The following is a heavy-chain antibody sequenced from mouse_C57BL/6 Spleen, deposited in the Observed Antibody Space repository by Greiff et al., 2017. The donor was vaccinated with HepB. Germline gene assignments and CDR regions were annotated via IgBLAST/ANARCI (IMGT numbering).Heavy chain of an antibody. CDR3: ACYDYPRFDY. V-gene: IGHV3-6*01. CDR2: ISYDGSN. CDR1: GYSITSGYY. J-gene: IGHJ2*01. Sequence: ESGPGLVKPSQSLSLTCSVTGYSITSGYYWNWIRQFPGNKLEWMGYISYDGSNNYNPSLKNRISITRDTSMNQFFLKLNSVPTEDTATYYCACYDYPRFDYWGQGTTLTVSS. D-gene: IGHD2-4*01.